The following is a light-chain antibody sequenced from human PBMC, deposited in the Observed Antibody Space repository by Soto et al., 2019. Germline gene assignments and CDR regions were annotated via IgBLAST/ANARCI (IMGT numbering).Light chain of an antibody. V-gene: IGKV1-39*01. CDR1: QSINLY. CDR2: VAS. Sequence: IQLTQSPSSLSASVGDSVTVTCRASQSINLYLNWYQQKPGKAPTLLIYVASTLQSGVPSRFSGGGSRTDFTLTISSLQTEDFATYYCQQSYRSPYTFGQGTKLEI. J-gene: IGKJ2*01. CDR3: QQSYRSPYT.